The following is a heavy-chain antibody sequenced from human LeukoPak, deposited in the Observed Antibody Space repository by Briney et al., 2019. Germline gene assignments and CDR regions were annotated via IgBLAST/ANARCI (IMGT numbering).Heavy chain of an antibody. CDR2: IKQDASEK. CDR1: GFTFSSYW. J-gene: IGHJ4*02. D-gene: IGHD2-21*01. V-gene: IGHV3-7*01. Sequence: PGGSLRLSCAASGFTFSSYWMNGVRQAPGKGLEWVANIKQDASEKYYVDSLKGRFTTSRDNAKNSLYLQINSLKAEDTAIYYCARGGSRRETSVVFDYWGQGILVTVSS. CDR3: ARGGSRRETSVVFDY.